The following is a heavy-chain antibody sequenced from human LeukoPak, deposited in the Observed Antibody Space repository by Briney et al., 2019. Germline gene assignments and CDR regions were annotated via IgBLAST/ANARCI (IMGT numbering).Heavy chain of an antibody. CDR1: GFTFSSYA. V-gene: IGHV3-23*01. Sequence: GASLRLSCAASGFTFSSYAVSWVRQAPGKGLEWVSAISGSGGSTYYADSVKGRFTISRDNSKNTLYLQMNSLRAEDTAVYYCAKDSRYCSGGSCNNWFDPWGQGTLVTVSS. CDR2: ISGSGGST. J-gene: IGHJ5*02. D-gene: IGHD2-15*01. CDR3: AKDSRYCSGGSCNNWFDP.